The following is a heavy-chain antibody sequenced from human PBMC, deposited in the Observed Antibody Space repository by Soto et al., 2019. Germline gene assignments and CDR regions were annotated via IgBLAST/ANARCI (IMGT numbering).Heavy chain of an antibody. CDR3: AKGGVAYYFYYMDF. D-gene: IGHD3-16*01. V-gene: IGHV3-23*01. CDR1: GFTFSSYA. J-gene: IGHJ6*03. CDR2: ISANGDRT. Sequence: EVELLESGGGLVQPGGSLRLSCAASGFTFSSYAMTWVRQAAGKGLEWVSVISANGDRTHYADSVKGRFTISRDNPKNTLYLEMNSLRAEDTAVYYCAKGGVAYYFYYMDFWGKGTTVTVS.